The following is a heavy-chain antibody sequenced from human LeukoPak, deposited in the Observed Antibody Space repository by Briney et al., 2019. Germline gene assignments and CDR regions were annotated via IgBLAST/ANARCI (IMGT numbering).Heavy chain of an antibody. J-gene: IGHJ5*02. D-gene: IGHD6-19*01. V-gene: IGHV4-4*02. CDR1: GDSISSGNW. Sequence: PSGTLSLTCAVSGDSISSGNWWSWVRQPPGKGLEWIGEIYHSGGTNYNPSLKSRVTISVDKSKNQFSLELSSVTAADTAVYYCAKLYSSASWFDPWGQGTLVTVSS. CDR3: AKLYSSASWFDP. CDR2: IYHSGGT.